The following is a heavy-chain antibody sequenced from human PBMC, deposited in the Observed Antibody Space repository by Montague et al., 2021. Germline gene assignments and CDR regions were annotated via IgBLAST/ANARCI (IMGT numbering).Heavy chain of an antibody. CDR3: ARSGGYCSGRRCDTFDY. J-gene: IGHJ4*02. D-gene: IGHD2-15*01. CDR2: IYDSGST. CDR1: GGSISSGGFY. V-gene: IGHV4-31*03. Sequence: TLSLTCSVSGGSISSGGFYWSWLRQHPGKGPEWIGSIYDSGSTNYNPSLKSRLTLSRDTSKNQVSLSLTSVTAADTAVYYCARSGGYCSGRRCDTFDYWGQGTLVTVSS.